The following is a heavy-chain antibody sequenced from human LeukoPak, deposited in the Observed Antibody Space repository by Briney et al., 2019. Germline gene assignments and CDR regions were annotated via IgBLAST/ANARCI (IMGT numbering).Heavy chain of an antibody. J-gene: IGHJ4*02. CDR3: AVTRIQLWLRDY. D-gene: IGHD5-18*01. V-gene: IGHV3-7*01. Sequence: GGSLRLSCSASGFTFSRYWMNWVRQAPGKGLEWVANIKKDGSETYYVDSLKGRFTISRDNAKNSLYLQMNGLRVEDTAVYYCAVTRIQLWLRDYWGQGTLVTVSS. CDR1: GFTFSRYW. CDR2: IKKDGSET.